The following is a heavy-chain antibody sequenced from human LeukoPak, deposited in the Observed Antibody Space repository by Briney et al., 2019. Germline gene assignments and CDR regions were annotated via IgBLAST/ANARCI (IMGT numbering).Heavy chain of an antibody. Sequence: KSSETLSLPCTVSGGSISSYYWSWIRQPPGKGLEWIGYIYNSESTNYNPSLKSRVTISGDTSRNQVSLKLRSVTAADTAVYYCAKIRERTGTTFDSWGQGTLVTVSS. CDR1: GGSISSYY. J-gene: IGHJ4*02. D-gene: IGHD1-1*01. CDR3: AKIRERTGTTFDS. CDR2: IYNSEST. V-gene: IGHV4-59*08.